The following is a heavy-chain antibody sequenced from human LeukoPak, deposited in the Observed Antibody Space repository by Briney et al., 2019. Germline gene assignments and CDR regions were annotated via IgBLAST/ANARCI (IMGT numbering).Heavy chain of an antibody. CDR1: GFTFSSYW. CDR2: IKQDGSEK. Sequence: PGGSLRLSCAASGFTFSSYWMSWVRQAPGKGLEWVANIKQDGSEKYYVDSMKGRFTISRDNAKNSLYLQMNSLRAEDTAVYYCARLWGYCSSTSCYKWGQGTLVTVSS. J-gene: IGHJ4*02. V-gene: IGHV3-7*03. D-gene: IGHD2-2*02. CDR3: ARLWGYCSSTSCYK.